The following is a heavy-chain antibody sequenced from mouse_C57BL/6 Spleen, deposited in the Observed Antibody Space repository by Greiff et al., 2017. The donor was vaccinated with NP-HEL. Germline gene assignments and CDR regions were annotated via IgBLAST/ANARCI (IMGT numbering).Heavy chain of an antibody. D-gene: IGHD1-1*01. Sequence: EVQGVESGGGLVKPGGSLKLSCAASGFTFSSYAMSWVRQTPEKRLEWVATISDGGSYTYYPDNVKGRFTISRDNAKNNLYLQISHLKSEDTAMYYCARDGPIYYYGSSYAMDYWGQGTSVTVSS. V-gene: IGHV5-4*01. CDR1: GFTFSSYA. CDR2: ISDGGSYT. CDR3: ARDGPIYYYGSSYAMDY. J-gene: IGHJ4*01.